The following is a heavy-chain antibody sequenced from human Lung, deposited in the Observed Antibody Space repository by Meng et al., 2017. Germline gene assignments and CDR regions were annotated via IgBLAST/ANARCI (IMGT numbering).Heavy chain of an antibody. CDR1: GFTFISYG. D-gene: IGHD6-13*01. CDR2: IWYDGSNK. Sequence: QVHLVESGGGVVQPGRSLRLACSASGFTFISYGMHWARQAPGKGLEWVAVIWYDGSNKYYADSVKGRFTISRDNSKNTLYLQMNSLRAEDTAVYYCARGRYSSSSAVVDYWGQGTLVTVSS. V-gene: IGHV3-33*01. J-gene: IGHJ4*02. CDR3: ARGRYSSSSAVVDY.